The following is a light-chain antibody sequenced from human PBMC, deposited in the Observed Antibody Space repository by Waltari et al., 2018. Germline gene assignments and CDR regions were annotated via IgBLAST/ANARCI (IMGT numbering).Light chain of an antibody. V-gene: IGKV3-15*01. CDR2: GAS. Sequence: EVLMTQSPPTLSVSPGERATLSRRASQSIARNLAWYQQKPGQAPRLLIYGASTRATDVPDRFSGSGSGTEFTLTISSLQSEDFAVYYCQQYNNWRTFGQGTKLEIK. CDR3: QQYNNWRT. CDR1: QSIARN. J-gene: IGKJ2*01.